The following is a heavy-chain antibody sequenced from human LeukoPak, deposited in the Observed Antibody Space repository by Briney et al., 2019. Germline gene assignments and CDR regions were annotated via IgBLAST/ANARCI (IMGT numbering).Heavy chain of an antibody. CDR1: GFTFSSYW. CDR2: INRDGGTT. CDR3: VSVGDYGDYANYFDY. J-gene: IGHJ4*02. D-gene: IGHD4-17*01. Sequence: GGSLRLSCAASGFTFSSYWMHWVRQVPGKGLVWVSRINRDGGTTGYSDSVKGRFTISRDNAKNTLYLQMNGLRAKDTAVYYCVSVGDYGDYANYFDYWGQGTLVTVSS. V-gene: IGHV3-74*01.